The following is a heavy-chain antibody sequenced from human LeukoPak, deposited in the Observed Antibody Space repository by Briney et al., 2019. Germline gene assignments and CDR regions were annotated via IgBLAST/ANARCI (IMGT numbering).Heavy chain of an antibody. CDR3: VRGYCSGGSCLPDS. CDR2: INSDGRTI. D-gene: IGHD2-15*01. J-gene: IGHJ4*02. CDR1: GFTFSTYW. Sequence: GGSLRLSCAASGFTFSTYWMHWVRHAPGKGLVWVSRINSDGRTINYADSVKGRFTISRDNAKNTLYLQMNSLRAEDTAVYYCVRGYCSGGSCLPDSWGQGTLVTVSS. V-gene: IGHV3-74*01.